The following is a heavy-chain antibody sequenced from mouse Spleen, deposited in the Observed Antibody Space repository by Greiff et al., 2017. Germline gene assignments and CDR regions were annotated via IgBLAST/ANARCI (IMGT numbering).Heavy chain of an antibody. Sequence: VQLQQSGAELVKPGASVKISCKASGYAFSSYWMNWVQQRPGKGLEWIGQIYPGDGDTNYNGKFKGKATLTADKSSSTAYMQLSSLTSEDSAVYFCARRTGVFDYWGQGTTLTVSS. CDR2: IYPGDGDT. CDR3: ARRTGVFDY. V-gene: IGHV1-80*01. D-gene: IGHD4-1*01. CDR1: GYAFSSYW. J-gene: IGHJ2*01.